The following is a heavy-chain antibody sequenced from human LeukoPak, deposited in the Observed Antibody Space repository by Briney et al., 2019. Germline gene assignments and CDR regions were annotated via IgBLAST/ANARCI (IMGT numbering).Heavy chain of an antibody. CDR2: INHSGYT. Sequence: SETLSLTCAVSGVSFNDYYWSWVRQTPGKGLEWIGEINHSGYTNDSPTLKSRVTLSIDTSRKQFSLNLRSVTVADTGIYYCTRMTAGHDYWGQGTLVTVSS. J-gene: IGHJ4*02. D-gene: IGHD2-21*02. CDR1: GVSFNDYY. CDR3: TRMTAGHDY. V-gene: IGHV4-34*01.